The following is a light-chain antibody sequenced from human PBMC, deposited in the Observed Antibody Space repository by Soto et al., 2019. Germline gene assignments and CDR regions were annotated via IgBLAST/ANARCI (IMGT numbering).Light chain of an antibody. V-gene: IGLV2-8*01. CDR3: SSYAGTHIV. Sequence: HSVLTQPPSASGSPGQSVTISCTGTSSDVGVYNSVSWYQQHPAQAPKLMIYDVSKRPSGVPDRFSGSKSGNTASLTVSGLQAEDEADYYCSSYAGTHIVFGTGTKVTVL. CDR2: DVS. CDR1: SSDVGVYNS. J-gene: IGLJ1*01.